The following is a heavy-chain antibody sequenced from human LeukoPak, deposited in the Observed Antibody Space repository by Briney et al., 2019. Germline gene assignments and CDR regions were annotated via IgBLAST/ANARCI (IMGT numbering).Heavy chain of an antibody. CDR2: ISAYNGNT. D-gene: IGHD3-22*01. J-gene: IGHJ3*02. V-gene: IGHV1-18*01. CDR3: ARDQWGYYYDSSGYYSVDAFDI. Sequence: ASVKVSCKASGYTFTSYGISWVRQAPGQGPEWMGWISAYNGNTNYAQKLQGRVTMTTDTSTSTAYMELRSLRSDDTAVYYCARDQWGYYYDSSGYYSVDAFDIWGQGTKVTVSS. CDR1: GYTFTSYG.